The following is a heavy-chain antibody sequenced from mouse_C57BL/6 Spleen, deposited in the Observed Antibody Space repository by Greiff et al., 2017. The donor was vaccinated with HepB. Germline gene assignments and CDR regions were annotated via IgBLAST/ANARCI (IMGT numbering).Heavy chain of an antibody. CDR1: GYTFTSYW. CDR2: IYPGSGST. CDR3: AGGDYGSSYFDY. D-gene: IGHD1-1*01. Sequence: QVQLQQPGAELVKPGASVKMSCKASGYTFTSYWISWVKQRPGQGLEWIGDIYPGSGSTNYNEKFKSKATLTVDTSSSTAYMQLSSLTSEDSAVYYCAGGDYGSSYFDYWGQGTTLTVSS. J-gene: IGHJ2*01. V-gene: IGHV1-55*01.